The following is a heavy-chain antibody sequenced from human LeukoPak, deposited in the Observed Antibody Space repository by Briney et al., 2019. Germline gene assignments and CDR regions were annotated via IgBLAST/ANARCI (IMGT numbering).Heavy chain of an antibody. V-gene: IGHV3-48*03. CDR2: ISRSGTII. D-gene: IGHD3-3*01. CDR3: ARERDDYYFDY. Sequence: GGSLRLSCAASGFTFSTYEMNWVRQAPGKGLEWVSYISRSGTIISYADSVKGRFTISRDNAKNSLYLQMNSLGAEDTAVYYCARERDDYYFDYWGQGTLVTVSS. CDR1: GFTFSTYE. J-gene: IGHJ4*02.